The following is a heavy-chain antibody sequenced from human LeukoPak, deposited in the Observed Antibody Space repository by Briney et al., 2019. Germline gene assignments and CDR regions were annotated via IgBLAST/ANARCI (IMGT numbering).Heavy chain of an antibody. Sequence: SGGGSFKSSGYAFTICGISCVRHAPGQGLELIGCSSAYNGNTNYSQKLRGRFTMTTDTSTSTAYMELRRLTSAATAVYSCARDARVILLWSRLFDYWGQGTLVTVSS. D-gene: IGHD5-18*01. CDR1: GYAFTICG. CDR3: ARDARVILLWSRLFDY. CDR2: SSAYNGNT. J-gene: IGHJ4*02. V-gene: IGHV1-18*04.